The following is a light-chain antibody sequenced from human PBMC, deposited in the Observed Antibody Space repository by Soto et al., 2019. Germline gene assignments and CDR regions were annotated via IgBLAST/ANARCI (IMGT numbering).Light chain of an antibody. CDR2: EAS. Sequence: DIQMTQSPSTLSASVGDRVTITCRASQSIGTWLARYQQKPGKAPKLLIYEASSLESGVPSRFSGSGSGTEFTLAISSLQPDDFAIYWCQQSNTYPWTFGQGTKVEVK. V-gene: IGKV1-5*01. J-gene: IGKJ1*01. CDR1: QSIGTW. CDR3: QQSNTYPWT.